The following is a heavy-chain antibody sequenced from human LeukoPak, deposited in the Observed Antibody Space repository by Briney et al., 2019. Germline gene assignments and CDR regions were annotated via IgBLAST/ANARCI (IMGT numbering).Heavy chain of an antibody. D-gene: IGHD6-13*01. CDR2: IRYDGSNK. Sequence: GGSLRLSCAASGFTVGSNYMSWVRQAPGKGLEWVAFIRYDGSNKYYADSVKGRFTISRDNSKNTLYLQMNSLRAEDTAVYYCAKDRWMQQPVDYWGQGTLVTVSS. CDR1: GFTVGSNY. J-gene: IGHJ4*02. V-gene: IGHV3-30*02. CDR3: AKDRWMQQPVDY.